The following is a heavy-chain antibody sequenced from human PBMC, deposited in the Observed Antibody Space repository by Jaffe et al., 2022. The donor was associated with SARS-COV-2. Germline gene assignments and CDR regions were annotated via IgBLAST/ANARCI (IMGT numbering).Heavy chain of an antibody. CDR3: ARSYAYSSSSGY. Sequence: QVQLQESGPGLVKPSQTLSLTCTVSGDSISSGSYYWSWIRQPAGKGLEWIGRIYTSGSTNYNPSLKSRVTISVDTSKNQFSLKLTSVTAADTAVYYCARSYAYSSSSGYWGQGTLVTVSS. CDR2: IYTSGST. CDR1: GDSISSGSYY. D-gene: IGHD6-6*01. J-gene: IGHJ4*02. V-gene: IGHV4-61*02.